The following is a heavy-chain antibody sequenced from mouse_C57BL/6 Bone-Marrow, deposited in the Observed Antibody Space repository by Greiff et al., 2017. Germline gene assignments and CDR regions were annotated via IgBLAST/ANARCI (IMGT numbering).Heavy chain of an antibody. J-gene: IGHJ2*01. CDR3: ARGVYYDYDGGFYYFDY. Sequence: QVQLKESGPGLVQPSQSLSITCTVSGFSLTSYGVHWVRQSPGKGLEWLGVIWSGGSTDYNAAFISRLSISKDNSKSQVFFKMNSLQADDTAIYYCARGVYYDYDGGFYYFDYWGQGTTLTVSS. CDR2: IWSGGST. D-gene: IGHD2-4*01. V-gene: IGHV2-2*01. CDR1: GFSLTSYG.